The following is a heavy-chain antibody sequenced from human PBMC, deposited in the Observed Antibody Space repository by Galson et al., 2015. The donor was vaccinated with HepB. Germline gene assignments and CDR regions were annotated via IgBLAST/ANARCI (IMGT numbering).Heavy chain of an antibody. Sequence: ETLSLTCTVSGGSISSYYWSWIRQPPGKGLEWIGYIYYSGSTNYNPSLKSRVTISVDTSKNQFSLKLSSVTAADTAVYYCARDVRLYDSSGYSYFDYWGQGTLVIVSS. D-gene: IGHD3-22*01. J-gene: IGHJ4*02. CDR1: GGSISSYY. V-gene: IGHV4-59*01. CDR3: ARDVRLYDSSGYSYFDY. CDR2: IYYSGST.